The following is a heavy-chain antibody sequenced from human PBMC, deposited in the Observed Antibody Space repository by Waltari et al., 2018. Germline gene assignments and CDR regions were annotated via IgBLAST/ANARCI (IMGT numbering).Heavy chain of an antibody. V-gene: IGHV4-34*01. J-gene: IGHJ6*02. Sequence: QVQLQQWGAGLLKPSETLSLTCAVYGGSFSGYYWSWIRQPPGKGLEWIGEINHSGSTKYNPSLKSRVTISVDTSKNQFSLKLSSVTAADTAVYYCARVTVSWSGYQPYYYYYYGMDVWGQGTTVTVSS. CDR3: ARVTVSWSGYQPYYYYYYGMDV. CDR2: INHSGST. D-gene: IGHD3-3*01. CDR1: GGSFSGYY.